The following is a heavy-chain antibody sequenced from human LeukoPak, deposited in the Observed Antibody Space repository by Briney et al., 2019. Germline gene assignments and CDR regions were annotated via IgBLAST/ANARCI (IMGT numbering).Heavy chain of an antibody. D-gene: IGHD6-19*01. CDR1: GYTFTSYG. CDR2: ISAYNGNT. Sequence: ASVKVSCKASGYTFTSYGISWVRQAPGQGLEWMGWISAYNGNTNYAQKLQGRVTMTTDTSTSTVYMELRGLRSDDTAVYYCARRSTLYSSGWFYFDYWGQGTLVTVSS. CDR3: ARRSTLYSSGWFYFDY. V-gene: IGHV1-18*01. J-gene: IGHJ4*02.